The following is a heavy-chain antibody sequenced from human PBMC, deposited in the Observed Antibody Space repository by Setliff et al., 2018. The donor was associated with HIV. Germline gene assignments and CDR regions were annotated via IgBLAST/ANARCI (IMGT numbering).Heavy chain of an antibody. J-gene: IGHJ6*02. Sequence: GGSLRLSCATSGSTFSNYGMHWVRQAPGKGLEWVTFIHYDGRDQYYADSVKGRFTISRDNSKNTLYLQMKSLRAEDTAVYYCARKLAPGHGMDVWGQGTTVTVSS. D-gene: IGHD3-3*02. CDR1: GSTFSNYG. CDR2: IHYDGRDQ. V-gene: IGHV3-30*02. CDR3: ARKLAPGHGMDV.